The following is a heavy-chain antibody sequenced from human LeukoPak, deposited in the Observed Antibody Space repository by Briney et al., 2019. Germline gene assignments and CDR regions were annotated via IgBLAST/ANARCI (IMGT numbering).Heavy chain of an antibody. CDR1: GFTVTMNY. D-gene: IGHD4-17*01. CDR3: ATSTVTNLGDAFDI. V-gene: IGHV3-53*01. Sequence: QTGGSLRRSCAASGFTVTMNYMSWVRQAPGRGLEWVSVIYSDGNTYYADSVRGRFTISRDNSKNTLYLQMNSLRAEDTAFYYCATSTVTNLGDAFDIWGQGTMVTVSS. J-gene: IGHJ3*02. CDR2: IYSDGNT.